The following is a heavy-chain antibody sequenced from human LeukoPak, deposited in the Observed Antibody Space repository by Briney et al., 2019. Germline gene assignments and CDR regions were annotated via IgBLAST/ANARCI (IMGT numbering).Heavy chain of an antibody. CDR1: GYTFTSYA. J-gene: IGHJ6*02. CDR3: ARVRRMVRDYYYYGMDV. CDR2: INAGNGNT. V-gene: IGHV1-3*01. D-gene: IGHD3-10*01. Sequence: ASVKVSCKASGYTFTSYAMHWVRQAPGQRLEWMGWINAGNGNTKYSQKFQGRVTMTRNTSISTAYMELSSLRSEDTAVYYCARVRRMVRDYYYYGMDVWGQGTTVTVSS.